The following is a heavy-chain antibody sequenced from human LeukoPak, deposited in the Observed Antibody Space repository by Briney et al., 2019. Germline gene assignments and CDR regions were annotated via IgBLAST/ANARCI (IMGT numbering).Heavy chain of an antibody. CDR2: ISGSGAYT. Sequence: GGSLRLSCAASGFTFSNYAMSWVRQAPGKGLEWVSTISGSGAYTFYADSVKGRFTISRDNSKNTLYLQMNSLRAEDTAVYYCAKYMLRYYYDSSGYGAFDYWGQGTLVTVSS. CDR3: AKYMLRYYYDSSGYGAFDY. J-gene: IGHJ4*02. CDR1: GFTFSNYA. D-gene: IGHD3-22*01. V-gene: IGHV3-23*01.